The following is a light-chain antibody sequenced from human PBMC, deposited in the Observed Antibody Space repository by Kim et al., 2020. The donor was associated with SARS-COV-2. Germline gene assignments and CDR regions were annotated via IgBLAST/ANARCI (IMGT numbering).Light chain of an antibody. CDR2: GAS. CDR3: QQYYIWPLT. Sequence: EVVMTQSQGILSVSPGERVTLSCRASQSVSSNLAWYQQKPGQAPRLLIYGASTGATGIPARFSGSGSGTEFTLTISSLQSEDFTVYYCQQYYIWPLTFGGGTKVDIK. V-gene: IGKV3-15*01. J-gene: IGKJ4*01. CDR1: QSVSSN.